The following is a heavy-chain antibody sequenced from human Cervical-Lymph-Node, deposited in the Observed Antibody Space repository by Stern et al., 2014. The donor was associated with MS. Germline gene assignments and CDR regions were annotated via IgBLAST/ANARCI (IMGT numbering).Heavy chain of an antibody. Sequence: EVQLEESGGGLVKPGESLRLSCAASGSAFRSYIINWVRQAPGKGLQWVSSISGSGNYFYYADSVRGRFTISRDNAKNSVYLQVSSLSADDTAVYYGASQVATTSNYYDGMAVWGQGTAVFVSS. V-gene: IGHV3-21*01. CDR1: GSAFRSYI. CDR3: ASQVATTSNYYDGMAV. D-gene: IGHD5-24*01. J-gene: IGHJ6*02. CDR2: ISGSGNYF.